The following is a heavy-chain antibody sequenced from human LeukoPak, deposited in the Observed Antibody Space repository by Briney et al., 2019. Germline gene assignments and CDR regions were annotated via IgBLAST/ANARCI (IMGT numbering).Heavy chain of an antibody. V-gene: IGHV3-49*04. CDR3: TRSVKPLTPYGSGSYCVY. D-gene: IGHD3-10*01. CDR2: IRSKAYGGTT. J-gene: IGHJ4*02. CDR1: GFTFGDYA. Sequence: GGSLRLSCTASGFTFGDYAMSWVRQAPGKGLEWVGFIRSKAYGGTTEYAASVKGRFTISRDDSKSIAYLQMNSLKTEDTAVYYCTRSVKPLTPYGSGSYCVYWGQGTLVTVSS.